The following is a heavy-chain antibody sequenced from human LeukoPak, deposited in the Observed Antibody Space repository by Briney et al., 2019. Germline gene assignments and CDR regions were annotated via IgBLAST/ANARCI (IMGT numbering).Heavy chain of an antibody. CDR1: GGTFSSYA. D-gene: IGHD3-22*01. Sequence: GASVKVSCKASGGTFSSYAISWVRQAPGQGLEWMGRIIPILGIANYAQKFQGRVTITADKSTSTAYMELSSLRSEDTAVYYCARGYYDNSGYYYWGQGTLVTVSS. V-gene: IGHV1-69*04. J-gene: IGHJ4*02. CDR3: ARGYYDNSGYYY. CDR2: IIPILGIA.